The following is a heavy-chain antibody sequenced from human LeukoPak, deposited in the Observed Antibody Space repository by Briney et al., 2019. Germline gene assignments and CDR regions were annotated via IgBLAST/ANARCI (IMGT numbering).Heavy chain of an antibody. CDR3: ASGRITIFGVVENWFDP. Sequence: ASVKVSCKASGYTFTGYYMRWVRQAPGQGLEWMGWINPNSGGTNYAQKFQGRVTMTRDTSISTAYMELSRLRSDDTAVYYCASGRITIFGVVENWFDPWGQGTLVTVSS. J-gene: IGHJ5*02. V-gene: IGHV1-2*02. CDR1: GYTFTGYY. CDR2: INPNSGGT. D-gene: IGHD3-3*01.